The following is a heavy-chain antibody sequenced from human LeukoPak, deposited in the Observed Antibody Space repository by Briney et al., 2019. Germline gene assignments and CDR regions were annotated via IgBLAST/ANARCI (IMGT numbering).Heavy chain of an antibody. CDR3: ASYRYGSSFAFDI. J-gene: IGHJ3*02. D-gene: IGHD6-6*01. CDR1: GFTVSTNY. V-gene: IGHV3-66*01. Sequence: GGSLRLSCGASGFTVSTNYMSWVRQAPGKGLEGVSIIYSGGSKYYAEPVNGRFPISLDNSNNTLYLQINSLRAEDTAVYYCASYRYGSSFAFDIWGQGTMVTVSS. CDR2: IYSGGSK.